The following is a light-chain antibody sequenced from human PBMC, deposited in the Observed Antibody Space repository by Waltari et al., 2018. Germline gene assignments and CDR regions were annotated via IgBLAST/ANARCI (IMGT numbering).Light chain of an antibody. Sequence: QSALTQPASVSGSPGQSITISCTGTSSDVGGYNYVPWYQQHPGKAPKLMIYEVSNRPPGVSNRFSGSKSGNTASLTISGLQAEDEADYYCSSYTSSRTWVFGGGTKVTVL. J-gene: IGLJ3*02. CDR1: SSDVGGYNY. CDR3: SSYTSSRTWV. V-gene: IGLV2-14*01. CDR2: EVS.